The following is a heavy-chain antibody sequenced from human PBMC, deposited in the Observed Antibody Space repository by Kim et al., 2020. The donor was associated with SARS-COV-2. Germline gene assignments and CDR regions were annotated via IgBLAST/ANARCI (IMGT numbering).Heavy chain of an antibody. CDR1: GFAFSTYA. D-gene: IGHD5-12*01. Sequence: GGSLRLSCAASGFAFSTYAMSWVRQAPGRGLEWVSTIRGNGRNTYYVDYVKGRFTISRDNSKTTLYLQMNSLRAEDTAMYYCAKDGYSGYDYYYSGMDVWGQGTTVTVSS. CDR3: AKDGYSGYDYYYSGMDV. V-gene: IGHV3-23*01. CDR2: IRGNGRNT. J-gene: IGHJ6*02.